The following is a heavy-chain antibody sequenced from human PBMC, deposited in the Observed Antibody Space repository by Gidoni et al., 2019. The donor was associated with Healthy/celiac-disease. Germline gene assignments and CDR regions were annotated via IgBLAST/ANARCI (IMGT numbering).Heavy chain of an antibody. D-gene: IGHD5-12*01. CDR2: INHSGST. CDR1: RGSFSGYY. V-gene: IGHV4-34*01. J-gene: IGHJ5*02. Sequence: QVQLQQWGAGLLKPSETLSLTCAVYRGSFSGYYWSWIRQPPGKGLEWIGEINHSGSTNYNPSLKSRVTISVDTSKNQFSLKLSSVTAADTAVYYCASFPLVAAGGRGYWFDPWGQGTLVTISS. CDR3: ASFPLVAAGGRGYWFDP.